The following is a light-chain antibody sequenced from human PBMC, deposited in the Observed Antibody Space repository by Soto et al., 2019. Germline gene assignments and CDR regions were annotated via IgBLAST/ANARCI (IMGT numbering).Light chain of an antibody. J-gene: IGKJ4*01. CDR2: GAS. V-gene: IGKV3-15*01. CDR1: QSISSN. Sequence: ETVMTQSPATLSVSPVERATLSCRASQSISSNLAWYQQKPGQAPRLLIYGASTRATGIPARFTGSGSGTEFTLTISSLQSEDFAVYYCQQYNNRPLTFGGGTKVDIK. CDR3: QQYNNRPLT.